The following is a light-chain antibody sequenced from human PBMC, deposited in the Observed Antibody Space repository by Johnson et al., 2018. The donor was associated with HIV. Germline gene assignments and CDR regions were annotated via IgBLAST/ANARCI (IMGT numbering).Light chain of an antibody. J-gene: IGLJ1*01. V-gene: IGLV1-51*01. Sequence: QSVLTQPPSVSAAPGQKVTISCSGSSSNIGNNYVSWYQQLPGTAPKLLIYDNNKRPSGIPDRFPGSKSGTSATLGITGLQTGDEADYYCGTWDSSLSAGFFGTGTKVTVL. CDR3: GTWDSSLSAGF. CDR1: SSNIGNNY. CDR2: DNN.